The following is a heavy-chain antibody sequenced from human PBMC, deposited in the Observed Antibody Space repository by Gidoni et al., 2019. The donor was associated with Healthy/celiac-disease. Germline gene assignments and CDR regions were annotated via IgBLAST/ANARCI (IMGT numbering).Heavy chain of an antibody. CDR1: GFTFSSYA. Sequence: QVQLVESGGGVVQPGRSLRLSCAASGFTFSSYAMHWVRQAPGKGLEWVAVISYDGSNKYYADSVKGRFTISRDNSKNTLYLQMNSLRAEDTAVYYWAREDYYDSSGYPDYWGQGTLVTVSS. CDR3: AREDYYDSSGYPDY. V-gene: IGHV3-30-3*01. CDR2: ISYDGSNK. D-gene: IGHD3-22*01. J-gene: IGHJ4*02.